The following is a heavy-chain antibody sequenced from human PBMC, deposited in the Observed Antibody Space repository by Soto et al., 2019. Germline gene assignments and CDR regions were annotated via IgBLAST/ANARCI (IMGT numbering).Heavy chain of an antibody. CDR3: AINADV. V-gene: IGHV4-59*08. CDR1: GASISGHF. Sequence: QVQLQESGPGLVKPSETLSLICTVSGASISGHFWSWVRQPPGKGLEWIGYIFDSVTTNYSPSLXSXXTMSVDTSKSQLSLRLSSVTAADTAVYYCAINADVWGQGTTVTVSS. J-gene: IGHJ6*02. CDR2: IFDSVTT.